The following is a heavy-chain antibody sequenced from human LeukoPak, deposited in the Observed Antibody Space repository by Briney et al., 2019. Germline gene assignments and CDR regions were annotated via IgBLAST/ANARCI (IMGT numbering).Heavy chain of an antibody. V-gene: IGHV3-9*01. CDR1: GFTFDDYA. CDR2: ISWNSGSI. Sequence: GGSLRLSCAASGFTFDDYAMHWVRQAPGKGLDWVSGISWNSGSIGYADSVKGRFTISRDNAKNSLYLQMNSLRAEDTALYYCAKARGSRYCSGGSCYGYFDYWGQGTLVTVSS. J-gene: IGHJ4*02. CDR3: AKARGSRYCSGGSCYGYFDY. D-gene: IGHD2-15*01.